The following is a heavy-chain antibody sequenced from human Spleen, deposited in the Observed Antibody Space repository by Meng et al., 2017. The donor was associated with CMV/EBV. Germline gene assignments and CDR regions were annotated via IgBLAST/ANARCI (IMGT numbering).Heavy chain of an antibody. CDR3: ATLTTVTTRNYGMDV. Sequence: GESLKISCAASGFIFSDYRFNWVRQAPGKGLEWVSSISRSSSLIYYADSVKGRFTISRDNAKNSLYLQMNSLRAEDTAVYYCATLTTVTTRNYGMDVWGQGTTVTVSS. CDR2: ISRSSSLI. CDR1: GFIFSDYR. J-gene: IGHJ6*02. D-gene: IGHD4-11*01. V-gene: IGHV3-21*01.